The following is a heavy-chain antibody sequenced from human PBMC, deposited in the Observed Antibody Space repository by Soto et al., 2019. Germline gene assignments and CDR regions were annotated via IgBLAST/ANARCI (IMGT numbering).Heavy chain of an antibody. D-gene: IGHD3-3*01. Sequence: SETLSLTCAVSSGSISSSNWWSWVRQPPGKGLEWIGEIYHSGSTNYNPSLKSRVTISVDKSKNQFSLKLSSVTAADTAVYYCARDSPDWSGYYYLDYWGQGTLVTVSS. CDR2: IYHSGST. CDR1: SGSISSSNW. V-gene: IGHV4-4*02. J-gene: IGHJ4*02. CDR3: ARDSPDWSGYYYLDY.